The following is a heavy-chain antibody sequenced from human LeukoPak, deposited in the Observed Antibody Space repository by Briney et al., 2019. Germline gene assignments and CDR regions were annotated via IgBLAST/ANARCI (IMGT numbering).Heavy chain of an antibody. Sequence: SSETPSLTCTVSGGSIRSYYWNWVRQPPGKGLEWIGYISYSGSTNYNPSLKSRVTISVDTSKNQFSLKLSSVTAADTAVYYCARGAFYYDILSGYYKGWFDPWGQGTLVTVSS. V-gene: IGHV4-59*01. D-gene: IGHD3-9*01. CDR2: ISYSGST. CDR1: GGSIRSYY. J-gene: IGHJ5*02. CDR3: ARGAFYYDILSGYYKGWFDP.